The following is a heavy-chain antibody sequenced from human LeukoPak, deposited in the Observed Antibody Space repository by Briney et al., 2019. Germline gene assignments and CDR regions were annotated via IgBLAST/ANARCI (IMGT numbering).Heavy chain of an antibody. D-gene: IGHD5-24*01. Sequence: QAGGSLRLSCAASGFTVSNNYMSWVRQAPGKGLEWVSVIYSGGTTYYADSVKGRFTISRDNSKNTLYLQMNSLRAEDTAVYYCARGGTRDGYNSYYFDYWGQGTLVTVSS. J-gene: IGHJ4*02. CDR3: ARGGTRDGYNSYYFDY. CDR2: IYSGGTT. V-gene: IGHV3-53*01. CDR1: GFTVSNNY.